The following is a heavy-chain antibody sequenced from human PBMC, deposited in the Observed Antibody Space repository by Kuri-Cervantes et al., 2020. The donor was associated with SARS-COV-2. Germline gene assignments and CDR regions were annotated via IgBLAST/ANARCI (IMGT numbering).Heavy chain of an antibody. Sequence: SVKVSCKASGGTFSSYAISWVRQAPGQGLEWMGGIIPVLQIIKYAQRFQGIVTITADTSASTVYMDLSSLGSEDTAVYYCASFTPTEDPYHYYYAMDVWGQGTTVTVAS. CDR3: ASFTPTEDPYHYYYAMDV. CDR2: IIPVLQII. V-gene: IGHV1-69*10. CDR1: GGTFSSYA. J-gene: IGHJ6*02. D-gene: IGHD1-1*01.